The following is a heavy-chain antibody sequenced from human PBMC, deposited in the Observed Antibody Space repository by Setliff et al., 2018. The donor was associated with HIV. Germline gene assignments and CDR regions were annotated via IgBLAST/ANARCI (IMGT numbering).Heavy chain of an antibody. J-gene: IGHJ5*01. D-gene: IGHD5-18*01. CDR3: ARGTWMQARWWFDS. Sequence: VKVSCKASGGTFNNYAISWVRQAPGQGLEWMGGIIPILGTTNYTQKIQGRVKFSADESTGTAYMDLTRLRVDDTAIYYCARGTWMQARWWFDSWGQGTQVTVSS. CDR1: GGTFNNYA. V-gene: IGHV1-69*13. CDR2: IIPILGTT.